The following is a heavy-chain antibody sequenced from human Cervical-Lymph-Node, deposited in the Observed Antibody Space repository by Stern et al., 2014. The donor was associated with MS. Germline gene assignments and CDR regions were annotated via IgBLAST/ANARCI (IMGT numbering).Heavy chain of an antibody. D-gene: IGHD5-24*01. CDR1: GFSLSTSGMC. CDR2: IDWDDDK. J-gene: IGHJ6*02. Sequence: QVTLKESGPALVKPTQPLTLTCTFSGFSLSTSGMCVSWIRQPPGKALEWLALIDWDDDKYYSTSLKTRLTISKDTAKNQVVLTMTNMDPVDTATYYCARIRSMATDYYYGMDVWGQGTTVTVSS. V-gene: IGHV2-70*01. CDR3: ARIRSMATDYYYGMDV.